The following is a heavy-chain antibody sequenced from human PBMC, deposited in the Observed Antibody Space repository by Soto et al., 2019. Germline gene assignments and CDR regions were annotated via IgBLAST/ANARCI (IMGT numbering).Heavy chain of an antibody. Sequence: SETLSLTCTVSGGSVSSGGYYWSWIRQPPGKGLEWIGYIYYSGSTNYNPSLKSRVTISVDTSKNQFSLKLSSVTAADTAVYYCAGFMRGYYHVRYYYGMDVWGQGTTVTISS. CDR2: IYYSGST. J-gene: IGHJ6*02. CDR1: GGSVSSGGYY. CDR3: AGFMRGYYHVRYYYGMDV. D-gene: IGHD3-3*01. V-gene: IGHV4-61*08.